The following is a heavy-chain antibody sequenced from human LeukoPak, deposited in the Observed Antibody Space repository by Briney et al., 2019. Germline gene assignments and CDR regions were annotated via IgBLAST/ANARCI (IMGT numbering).Heavy chain of an antibody. D-gene: IGHD6-19*01. J-gene: IGHJ6*02. CDR2: IYSGGST. CDR3: AREEVAVAGGLPYGMDV. CDR1: GFTVSSNY. Sequence: GGSLRLSCAASGFTVSSNYMSWVRQAPGKGLEWVSVIYSGGSTYYADSVKGRFTISRDNSKNTLYLQMNSLRAEDTAVYYCAREEVAVAGGLPYGMDVWGQGTTVTVSS. V-gene: IGHV3-66*01.